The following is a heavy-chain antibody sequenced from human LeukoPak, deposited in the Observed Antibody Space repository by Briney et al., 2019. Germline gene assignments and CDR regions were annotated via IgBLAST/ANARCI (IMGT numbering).Heavy chain of an antibody. CDR1: GYTFTNYA. J-gene: IGHJ4*02. Sequence: ASVKVSCKASGYTFTNYAMHWVRQAPGQRLEWMGWINAGNGNTKYSQKFQGRVTITRDTSASTAYMELSSLRSEDTAVYYCARDGTLWGDRPDDYWGQGTLVTVSS. V-gene: IGHV1-3*01. CDR3: ARDGTLWGDRPDDY. D-gene: IGHD7-27*01. CDR2: INAGNGNT.